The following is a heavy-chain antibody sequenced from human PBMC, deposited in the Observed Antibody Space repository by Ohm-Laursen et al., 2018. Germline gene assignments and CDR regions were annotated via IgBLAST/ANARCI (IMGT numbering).Heavy chain of an antibody. J-gene: IGHJ6*02. D-gene: IGHD6-13*01. V-gene: IGHV3-9*01. CDR3: ATWGQQLSYGMDV. Sequence: SSLRLSCTASGFTFDDYAMHWVRQAPGKGLEWVSGISWNSGSIGYADSVKGRFTISRDNAKNSLYLQMNSLRAEDTALYYCATWGQQLSYGMDVWGQGTTVTVSS. CDR1: GFTFDDYA. CDR2: ISWNSGSI.